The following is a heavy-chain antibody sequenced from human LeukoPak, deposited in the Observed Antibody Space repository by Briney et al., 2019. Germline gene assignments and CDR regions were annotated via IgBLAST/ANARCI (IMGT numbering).Heavy chain of an antibody. V-gene: IGHV3-21*01. CDR2: ISSTTSYI. CDR1: GFTFSSYA. J-gene: IGHJ4*02. D-gene: IGHD5-18*01. Sequence: PGGSLRLSCAASGFTFSSYAMHWVRQAPGKGLEWVSAISSTTSYIYYADSVKGRFTISRDNAKNSLYLQMNSLRAEDTAVYYCAKTSMVMNFDYWGQGTLVTVSS. CDR3: AKTSMVMNFDY.